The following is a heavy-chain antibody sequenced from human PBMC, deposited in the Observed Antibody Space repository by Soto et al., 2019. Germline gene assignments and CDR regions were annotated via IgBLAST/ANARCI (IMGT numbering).Heavy chain of an antibody. CDR2: IYHSGST. CDR1: GGSISSGGYS. J-gene: IGHJ4*02. Sequence: SETLSLTCAVSGGSISSGGYSWSWIRQPPGKGLECIGYIYHSGSTYYSTSLKSRVTISVDRSKNQFSLKLSSVTAADTAVYYCARGPPLGYWGQGTLVTSPQ. CDR3: ARGPPLGY. V-gene: IGHV4-30-2*01.